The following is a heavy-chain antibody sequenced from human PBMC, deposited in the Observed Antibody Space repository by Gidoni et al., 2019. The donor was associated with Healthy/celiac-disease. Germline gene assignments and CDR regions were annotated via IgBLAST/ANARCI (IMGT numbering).Heavy chain of an antibody. D-gene: IGHD3-22*01. J-gene: IGHJ4*02. CDR1: GGSISSGDYY. Sequence: QVQLQESGPGLVKPSQTLSLTCTVSGGSISSGDYYWRWIRQPPGKGLEWIGYIYYSGSTYYYPSLKSRVTISVDTSKNQFSLKLSSVTAADTAVYYCAREEGNYDSSGYLDYWGQGTLVTVSS. CDR3: AREEGNYDSSGYLDY. CDR2: IYYSGST. V-gene: IGHV4-30-4*01.